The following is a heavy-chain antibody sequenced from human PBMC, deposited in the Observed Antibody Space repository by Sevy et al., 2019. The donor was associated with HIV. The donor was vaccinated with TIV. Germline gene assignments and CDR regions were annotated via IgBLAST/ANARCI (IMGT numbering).Heavy chain of an antibody. CDR2: LSFGCGKI. V-gene: IGHV3-23*01. Sequence: GGSLRLSCAASGFAFYDYSMSWIRQAPGKGLEWVATLSFGCGKINYADSVKGRFTMSRDNSKNSFYLLMDNLRVEDTALYYCAREGCTRPHDYWGQGTRVTVSS. J-gene: IGHJ4*02. CDR1: GFAFYDYS. CDR3: AREGCTRPHDY. D-gene: IGHD2-8*01.